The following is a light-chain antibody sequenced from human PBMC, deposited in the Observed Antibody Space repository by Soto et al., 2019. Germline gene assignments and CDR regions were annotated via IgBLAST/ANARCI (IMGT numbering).Light chain of an antibody. CDR2: GNS. Sequence: QSVLTQPPSVSGAPGQRVTVSCTGSSSNIGAGYDVHWYQQLPGTAPKLLIYGNSNRPSGVPDRFSGSKSGTSASLAITGLQAEDEADYYCSSYTSSSTLVFGTVTKLTVL. CDR1: SSNIGAGYD. CDR3: SSYTSSSTLV. V-gene: IGLV1-40*01. J-gene: IGLJ1*01.